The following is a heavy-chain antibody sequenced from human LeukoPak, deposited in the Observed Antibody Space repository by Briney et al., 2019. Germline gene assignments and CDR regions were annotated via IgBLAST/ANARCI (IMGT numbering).Heavy chain of an antibody. CDR2: IYYSGST. Sequence: PSETLSLTCTVSGGSISSYYWSWIRQPPGKGLEWIGYIYYSGSTNYNPSLKSRVTISVDTSKNQFSLKLSSVTAADTAVYYCARDRGGSTRDYWGQGTLVTVSS. J-gene: IGHJ4*02. CDR1: GGSISSYY. D-gene: IGHD3-16*01. V-gene: IGHV4-59*01. CDR3: ARDRGGSTRDY.